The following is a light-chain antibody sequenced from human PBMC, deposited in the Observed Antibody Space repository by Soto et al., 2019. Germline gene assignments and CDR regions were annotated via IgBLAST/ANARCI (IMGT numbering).Light chain of an antibody. J-gene: IGKJ1*01. CDR1: QSVSSN. Sequence: EIVLTQPRATMSVSPGERATLSCRASQSVSSNLAWYQQKPCQAPRLIVYGAYTRATGIPATFSGSGSGTEFTLTISSLQSEDFAVYYCQQYNNWPPWTFGQGTKVDIK. CDR2: GAY. CDR3: QQYNNWPPWT. V-gene: IGKV3-15*01.